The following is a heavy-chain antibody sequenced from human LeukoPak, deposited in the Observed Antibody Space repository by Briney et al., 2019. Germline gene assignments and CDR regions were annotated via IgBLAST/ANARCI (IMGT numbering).Heavy chain of an antibody. D-gene: IGHD6-13*01. J-gene: IGHJ2*01. CDR2: IYYSGST. V-gene: IGHV4-59*08. CDR3: ARQGAREQQLELDWYFDL. Sequence: PSETLSLTCTVSGGSISSYYWSWILQPPGKGLKWIGYIYYSGSTNYNPSLKSRVTISVDTSKNQFSLKLSSVTAADTAVYYCARQGAREQQLELDWYFDLWGRGTLVTVSS. CDR1: GGSISSYY.